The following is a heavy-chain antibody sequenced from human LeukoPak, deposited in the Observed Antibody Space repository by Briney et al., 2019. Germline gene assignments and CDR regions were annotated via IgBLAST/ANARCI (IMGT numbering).Heavy chain of an antibody. D-gene: IGHD6-6*01. CDR2: IYHSGST. J-gene: IGHJ4*02. V-gene: IGHV4-38-2*01. CDR3: ARTYSSSSSDFDY. Sequence: SETLSLTCAVSGYSLSSGYYWGWIRQPPGKGLEWIGSIYHSGSTYYNPSLKSRVTISVDTSKSQFSLKLSSVTAADTAVYYCARTYSSSSSDFDYWGQGTLVTVSS. CDR1: GYSLSSGYY.